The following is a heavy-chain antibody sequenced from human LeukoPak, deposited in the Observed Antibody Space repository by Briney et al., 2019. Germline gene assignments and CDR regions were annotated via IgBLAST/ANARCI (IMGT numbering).Heavy chain of an antibody. CDR1: GGSFSGYY. Sequence: SETLSLTCAVYGGSFSGYYWTWIRQPPGKGLEWIGEIIDTGSTKYNSSLKSRVTISVDKSKNQFSLKLSSVTAADTAVYYCTRGSIAYYYMDVWGKGTTVPISS. D-gene: IGHD3-22*01. CDR2: IIDTGST. J-gene: IGHJ6*03. V-gene: IGHV4-34*12. CDR3: TRGSIAYYYMDV.